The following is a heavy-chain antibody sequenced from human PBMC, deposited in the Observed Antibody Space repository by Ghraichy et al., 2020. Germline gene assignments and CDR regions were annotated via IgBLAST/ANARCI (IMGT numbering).Heavy chain of an antibody. Sequence: SETLSLTCAVYGGSFSGYYWSWIRQPPGKGLEWIGEINHSGSTNYNPSLKSRVTISVDTSKNQFSLKLSSVTAADTAVYYCARGRTAYSSSKGRGSWFDPWGQGTLVTVSS. D-gene: IGHD6-6*01. CDR1: GGSFSGYY. CDR3: ARGRTAYSSSKGRGSWFDP. V-gene: IGHV4-34*01. CDR2: INHSGST. J-gene: IGHJ5*02.